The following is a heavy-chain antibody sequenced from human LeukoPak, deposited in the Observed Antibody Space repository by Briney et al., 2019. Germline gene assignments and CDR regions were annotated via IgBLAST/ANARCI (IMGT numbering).Heavy chain of an antibody. D-gene: IGHD1-1*01. J-gene: IGHJ4*02. V-gene: IGHV3-30*03. CDR1: GFTFSSYG. CDR2: ISYDGSNK. CDR3: VRGNWYEALEYFGS. Sequence: PGGSLRLSCAASGFTFSSYGMHWVRQAPGKGLEWVAVISYDGSNKYYADSVKGRFTISRDNSKNTLYLQMNSLRAEDTAVYYCVRGNWYEALEYFGSWGQGTLVTVSS.